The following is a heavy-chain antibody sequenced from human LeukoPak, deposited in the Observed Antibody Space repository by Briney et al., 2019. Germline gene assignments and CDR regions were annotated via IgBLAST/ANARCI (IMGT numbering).Heavy chain of an antibody. V-gene: IGHV1-18*01. Sequence: ASVKVSCKASGYTFSNYGISWVRQAPGQGLEWVGWIRGDNGNTNYAQNFQGRVTMTTDTSTSTAYMELRSLTSDDTAVYYCAKDYNYIIDYWGQGTLVTVSS. J-gene: IGHJ4*02. CDR3: AKDYNYIIDY. CDR2: IRGDNGNT. D-gene: IGHD1-1*01. CDR1: GYTFSNYG.